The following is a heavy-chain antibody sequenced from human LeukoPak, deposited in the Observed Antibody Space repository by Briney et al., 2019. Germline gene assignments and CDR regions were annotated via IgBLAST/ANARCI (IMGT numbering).Heavy chain of an antibody. Sequence: PSETLSLTCTVSGGSISGYYWTWIRQSPGKGLEWIGSIYYSGSTYYNPSLKSRVTISVDTSKNQFSLKLSSVTAADTAVYYCARLAIFGVASFDYWGQGTLVTVSS. CDR3: ARLAIFGVASFDY. D-gene: IGHD3-3*01. CDR1: GGSISGYY. V-gene: IGHV4-39*01. J-gene: IGHJ4*02. CDR2: IYYSGST.